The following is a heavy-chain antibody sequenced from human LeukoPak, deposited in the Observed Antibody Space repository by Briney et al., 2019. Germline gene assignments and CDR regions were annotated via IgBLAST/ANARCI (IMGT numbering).Heavy chain of an antibody. CDR3: ASSSSWMPGAFDI. CDR2: IYYSGST. Sequence: SETLSLNCTVTGGSNSSYYWSWIRQPPGTGLEWIGYIYYSGSTNYNPSLKSRVTISVDTSKNQFSLKLSSVTAADTAVYYCASSSSWMPGAFDIWGQGTMVTVSS. J-gene: IGHJ3*02. V-gene: IGHV4-59*01. D-gene: IGHD6-13*01. CDR1: GGSNSSYY.